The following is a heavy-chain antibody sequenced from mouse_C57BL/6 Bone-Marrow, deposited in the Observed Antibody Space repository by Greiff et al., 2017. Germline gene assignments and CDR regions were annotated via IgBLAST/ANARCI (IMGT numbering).Heavy chain of an antibody. CDR2: IRYSGST. CDR3: ARGAYGNFFMDY. CDR1: GYSITSGYD. V-gene: IGHV3-1*01. J-gene: IGHJ4*01. Sequence: DVKLQESGPGMVKPSQSLSLTCTVTGYSITSGYDWHWIRHFPGNKLEWMGYIRYSGSTNCNPSLKSRISITHDTSKNHFFLKLNSVTTEDTATYYCARGAYGNFFMDYWGQGTSVTVSS. D-gene: IGHD2-1*01.